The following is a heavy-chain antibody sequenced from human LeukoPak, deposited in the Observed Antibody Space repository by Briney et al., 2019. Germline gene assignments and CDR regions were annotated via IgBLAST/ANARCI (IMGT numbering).Heavy chain of an antibody. CDR1: GFTVSSNY. Sequence: GGSLRLSCAASGFTVSSNYMSWVRQAPGKGLEWVSVIYSGGSTYYADSVKGRFTISRDNSKNTLYLQMNSLRAEDTAVYYCEVVAATPSDYYYYGMDVWGQGTTVTVSS. D-gene: IGHD2-15*01. CDR2: IYSGGST. J-gene: IGHJ6*02. CDR3: EVVAATPSDYYYYGMDV. V-gene: IGHV3-66*01.